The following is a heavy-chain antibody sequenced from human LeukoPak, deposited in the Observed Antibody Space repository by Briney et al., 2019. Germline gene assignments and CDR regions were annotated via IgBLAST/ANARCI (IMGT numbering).Heavy chain of an antibody. CDR1: GFTFSDYY. CDR3: AKAPVGNPVGARVDY. J-gene: IGHJ4*02. V-gene: IGHV3-23*01. Sequence: PGGSLRLSCAASGFTFSDYYMSWIRQAPGKGLEWVSGISGSGGSTYYADSVKGRFTISRDNSKNTLYLQMNSLRAEDTAVYYCAKAPVGNPVGARVDYWGQGTLVTVSS. D-gene: IGHD1-26*01. CDR2: ISGSGGST.